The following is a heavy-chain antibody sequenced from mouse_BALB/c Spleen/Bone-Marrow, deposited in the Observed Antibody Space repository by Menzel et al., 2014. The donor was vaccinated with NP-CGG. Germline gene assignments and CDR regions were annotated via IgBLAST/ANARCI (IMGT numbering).Heavy chain of an antibody. D-gene: IGHD1-1*01. CDR2: ILPGSGST. V-gene: IGHV1-9*01. J-gene: IGHJ4*01. CDR1: GYTFSSFW. Sequence: QVQLQQSGAELMKPGASVKISCKATGYTFSSFWIEWVKQRPGHGLEWIGEILPGSGSTNYNEKFKGKATFTADTSSNTAYMQRSSVTSEDSDVYYCTRGGYYGSSYEDYAMDYWGQGTTTTVSS. CDR3: TRGGYYGSSYEDYAMDY.